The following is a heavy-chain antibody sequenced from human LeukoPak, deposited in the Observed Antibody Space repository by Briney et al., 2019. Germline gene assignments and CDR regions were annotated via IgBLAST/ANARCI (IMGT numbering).Heavy chain of an antibody. V-gene: IGHV3-74*01. D-gene: IGHD2-2*02. CDR2: TNSDETST. Sequence: GGSLRLSCAASGFTFSDYWMHWVRQAPGKGLVWVSGTNSDETSTIYADSVKGRPTISRDNAKNTLYLQMNSLRAEDTALYYCARGKYPYSLDVWGQGTTVSVSS. CDR1: GFTFSDYW. J-gene: IGHJ6*02. CDR3: ARGKYPYSLDV.